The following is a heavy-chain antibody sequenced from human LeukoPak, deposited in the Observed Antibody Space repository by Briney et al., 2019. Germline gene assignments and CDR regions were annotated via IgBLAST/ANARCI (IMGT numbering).Heavy chain of an antibody. V-gene: IGHV3-23*01. D-gene: IGHD6-13*01. Sequence: PGGSLRLSCTASGFTFSNHAMTWVRQAPGKGLEWVSAISGSGGSTYYADSVKGRFTISRDNSKNTLYLQMNSLRAEDTAVYYCAKGRYSSSWYKDYYYYMDVWGKGTTVTVSS. CDR3: AKGRYSSSWYKDYYYYMDV. J-gene: IGHJ6*03. CDR2: ISGSGGST. CDR1: GFTFSNHA.